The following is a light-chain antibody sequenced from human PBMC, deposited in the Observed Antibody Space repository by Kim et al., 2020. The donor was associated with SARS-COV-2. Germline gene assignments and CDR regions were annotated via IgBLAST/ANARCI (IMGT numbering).Light chain of an antibody. CDR1: QGISSY. Sequence: ASVGGRVTIPCRASQGISSYLAWYQQKPEKAPKLLIYAASTLQSGVPSRFSGSGSGTDFTLTISSLQPEDFATYYCQQLNSYPLTFGPGTKVDIK. CDR3: QQLNSYPLT. V-gene: IGKV1-9*01. CDR2: AAS. J-gene: IGKJ3*01.